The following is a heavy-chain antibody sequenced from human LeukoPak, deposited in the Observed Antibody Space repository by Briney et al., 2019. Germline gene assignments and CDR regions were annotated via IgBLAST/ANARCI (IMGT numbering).Heavy chain of an antibody. CDR2: INTDGRIT. V-gene: IGHV3-74*01. Sequence: GGSLRLSCAASGFTFSNYWMHWVRQAPGKGLVWVSRINTDGRITSYADSVKGRFTISRDNAKNTLYLQMNSLRDEETAVYYCVKIGNSSNPLGIDYWGQGSLGTGSS. CDR1: GFTFSNYW. J-gene: IGHJ4*01. CDR3: VKIGNSSNPLGIDY. D-gene: IGHD5-12*01.